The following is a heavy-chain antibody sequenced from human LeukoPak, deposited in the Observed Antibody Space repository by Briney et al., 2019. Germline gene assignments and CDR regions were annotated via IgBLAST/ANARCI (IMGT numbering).Heavy chain of an antibody. D-gene: IGHD2-15*01. Sequence: ASVKVSCKVSGYTLTELSMHWVRQAPGQGLEWMGWINPNSGGTNYAQKFQGRVTMTRDTSISTAYMELSRLRSDDTAVYYCATECSGGSCYDYWGQGTLVTVSS. J-gene: IGHJ4*02. CDR3: ATECSGGSCYDY. CDR1: GYTLTELS. CDR2: INPNSGGT. V-gene: IGHV1-2*02.